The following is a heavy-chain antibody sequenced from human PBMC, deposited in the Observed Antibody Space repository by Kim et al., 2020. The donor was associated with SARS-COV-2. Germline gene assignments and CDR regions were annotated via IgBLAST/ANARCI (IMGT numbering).Heavy chain of an antibody. CDR3: ARALEWLLYPPLDY. Sequence: AQKFQGRVTMTTNTSISTAYMELSSLRSEDTAVYYCARALEWLLYPPLDYWGQGTLVTVSS. J-gene: IGHJ4*02. D-gene: IGHD3-3*01. V-gene: IGHV1-8*01.